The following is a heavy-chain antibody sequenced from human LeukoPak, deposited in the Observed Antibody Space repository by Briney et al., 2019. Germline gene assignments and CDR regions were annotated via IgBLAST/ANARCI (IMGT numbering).Heavy chain of an antibody. J-gene: IGHJ5*02. CDR3: ARDLSIVVVPAAPLGYNWFDP. CDR2: IYTSGST. V-gene: IGHV4-61*02. CDR1: GGSISSGSYY. D-gene: IGHD2-2*01. Sequence: PSQTLSLTCTVSGGSISSGSYYWSWIRQPAGKGLEWIGRIYTSGSTNYNPSLKSRVTISVDTSKNQFSLKLSSVTAADTAVYYCARDLSIVVVPAAPLGYNWFDPWGQGTLVTVSS.